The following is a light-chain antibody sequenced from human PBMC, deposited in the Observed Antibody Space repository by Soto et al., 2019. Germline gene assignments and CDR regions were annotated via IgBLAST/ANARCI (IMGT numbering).Light chain of an antibody. J-gene: IGKJ3*01. CDR2: DAS. CDR3: QQRSNWPLT. Sequence: EIVLTQSPATLSLSPGERATLSCRASQSVTSYLTWYQQKPGQAPRLLIYDASNRAPGIPARFSGSGSGTDFTLTISSPEPEDFAIYYCQQRSNWPLTFGPGTKVDLK. V-gene: IGKV3-11*01. CDR1: QSVTSY.